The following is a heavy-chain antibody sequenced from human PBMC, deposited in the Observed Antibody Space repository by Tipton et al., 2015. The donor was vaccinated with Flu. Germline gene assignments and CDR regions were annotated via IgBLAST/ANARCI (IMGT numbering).Heavy chain of an antibody. CDR1: EFTFSYYG. V-gene: IGHV3-21*01. CDR2: ISSSGSHI. CDR3: ARECSDYYDSSEGDAFDI. Sequence: SLRLSCAASEFTFSYYGMNWVRLAPGKGLEWVSFISSSGSHIYYADSVRGRFTVSRDDAKNSLYLQMNSLRAEDTAVYYCARECSDYYDSSEGDAFDIWGQGTMVTVSS. D-gene: IGHD3-22*01. J-gene: IGHJ3*02.